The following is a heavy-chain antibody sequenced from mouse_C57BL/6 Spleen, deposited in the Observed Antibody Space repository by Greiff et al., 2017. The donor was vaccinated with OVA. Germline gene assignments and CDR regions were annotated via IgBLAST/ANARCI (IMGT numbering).Heavy chain of an antibody. J-gene: IGHJ2*01. CDR1: GFTFSSYG. Sequence: DVKLVESGGDLVKPGGSLKLSCAASGFTFSSYGMSWVRQTPDKRLEWVATISSGGSYTYYPDSVKGRFTISRDNAKNTLYLQMSSLKSEDTAMYYCACITTVVVDYWGQGTTLTVSS. CDR2: ISSGGSYT. D-gene: IGHD1-1*01. V-gene: IGHV5-6*02. CDR3: ACITTVVVDY.